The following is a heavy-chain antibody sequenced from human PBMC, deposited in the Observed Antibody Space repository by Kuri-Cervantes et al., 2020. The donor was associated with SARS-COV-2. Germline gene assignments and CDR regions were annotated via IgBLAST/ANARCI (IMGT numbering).Heavy chain of an antibody. V-gene: IGHV3-30-3*01. D-gene: IGHD2-2*01. CDR3: ARGTRRYCSSTSCSAFDI. CDR2: ISYDGSNK. Sequence: GGSLRLSCAASRITFSSYAMHLVRQGPGKGLEWVAVISYDGSNKYYVDSVKGRFTISRDNSTNTLYLQMNSRRAEDTAVYFCARGTRRYCSSTSCSAFDIWGQGPMVTVSS. CDR1: RITFSSYA. J-gene: IGHJ3*02.